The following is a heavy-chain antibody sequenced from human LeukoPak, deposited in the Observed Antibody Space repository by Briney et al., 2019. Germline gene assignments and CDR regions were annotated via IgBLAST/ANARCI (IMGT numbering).Heavy chain of an antibody. CDR1: GFTFSSYA. J-gene: IGHJ3*02. D-gene: IGHD6-19*01. CDR2: ISSSSSYI. Sequence: PGGSLRLSCAASGFTFSSYAMSWVRQAPGKGLEWVSSISSSSSYIYYADSVKGRFAISRENAKNSLYLQMNSLRAEDTAVYYCAREKAVAGAFDIWGQGTMVTVSS. V-gene: IGHV3-21*01. CDR3: AREKAVAGAFDI.